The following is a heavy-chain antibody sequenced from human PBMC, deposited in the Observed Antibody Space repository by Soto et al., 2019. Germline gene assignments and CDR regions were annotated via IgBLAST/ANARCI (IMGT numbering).Heavy chain of an antibody. CDR1: GFTFDGYA. J-gene: IGHJ4*02. CDR2: IGGSGDGT. Sequence: GGSLRLSCAASGFTFDGYAMSWVRQAPGKGLQWVSTIGGSGDGTYYADSVKGRFTISRDNSKNTLYLQMNSLRAEDTAVYYCAKAREVTLVRVPSSYWGQGTLVTVSS. V-gene: IGHV3-23*01. CDR3: AKAREVTLVRVPSSY. D-gene: IGHD3-10*01.